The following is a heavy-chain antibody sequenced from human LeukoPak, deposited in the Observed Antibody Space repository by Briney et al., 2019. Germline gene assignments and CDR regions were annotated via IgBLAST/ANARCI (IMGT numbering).Heavy chain of an antibody. CDR2: ISSSGGTT. V-gene: IGHV3-23*01. CDR3: AKDRNAWPTNFDS. J-gene: IGHJ4*02. CDR1: GFTFSTYA. D-gene: IGHD5-24*01. Sequence: GGSVRLFCAASGFTFSTYAEKWLRQARGKALEWVSAISSSGGTTYYADSVKGRFSISRDNSKNTLYLRMNSLRAEDTAIYYCAKDRNAWPTNFDSWGQGTLVTVSA.